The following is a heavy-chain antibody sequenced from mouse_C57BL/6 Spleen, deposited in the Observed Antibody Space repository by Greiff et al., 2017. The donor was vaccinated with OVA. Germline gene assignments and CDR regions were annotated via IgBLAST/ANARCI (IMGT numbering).Heavy chain of an antibody. CDR2: IYPRSGNT. J-gene: IGHJ2*01. CDR3: ARGDYGNYARIYFDY. V-gene: IGHV1-81*01. D-gene: IGHD2-1*01. CDR1: GYTFTSYG. Sequence: VKLMESGAELARPGASVKLSCKASGYTFTSYGISWVKQRTGQGLEWIGEIYPRSGNTYYNEKFKGKATLTADKSSSTAYMELRSLTSEDSAVYFCARGDYGNYARIYFDYWGQGTTLTVSS.